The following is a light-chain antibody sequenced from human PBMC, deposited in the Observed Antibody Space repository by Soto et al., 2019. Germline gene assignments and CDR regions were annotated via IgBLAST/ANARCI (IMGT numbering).Light chain of an antibody. Sequence: IQRTQSPASLSASVGDRVTITCQASQDISDYVNWYQQKPGKAPKLLIYDASNLEAGVPSRFSGSGSGTEFTFTISSLHPEDIATYYCQQYDNLVTFGGGTKVEIK. J-gene: IGKJ4*01. CDR3: QQYDNLVT. V-gene: IGKV1-33*01. CDR1: QDISDY. CDR2: DAS.